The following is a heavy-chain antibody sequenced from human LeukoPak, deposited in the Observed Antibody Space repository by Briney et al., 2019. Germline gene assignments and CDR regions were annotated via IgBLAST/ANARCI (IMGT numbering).Heavy chain of an antibody. CDR2: FDPEDGET. CDR1: TYTLSELS. V-gene: IGHV1-24*01. CDR3: ATAGYSETYYLLFDY. Sequence: ASVQVSCKVSTYTLSELSMHWVRQAPGKGLEWMGGFDPEDGETIYAQKFQGRVTMTEDTSTDTAYMELSRLRSEDTAVYYCATAGYSETYYLLFDYWGQGTLVTVSS. D-gene: IGHD1-26*01. J-gene: IGHJ4*02.